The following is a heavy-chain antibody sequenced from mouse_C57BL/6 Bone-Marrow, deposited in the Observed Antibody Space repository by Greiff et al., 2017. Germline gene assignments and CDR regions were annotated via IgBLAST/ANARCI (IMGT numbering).Heavy chain of an antibody. D-gene: IGHD2-3*01. J-gene: IGHJ3*01. CDR2: IYPRSGNT. V-gene: IGHV1-81*01. CDR3: AREGYYRFAY. Sequence: QVQLKESGAELARPGASVKLSCKASGYTFTSYGISWVKQRTGQGLEWIGEIYPRSGNTYYNEKFKGKATLPADKSSSTAYMELRSLTSEDSAVYFCAREGYYRFAYWGQGTLVTVSA. CDR1: GYTFTSYG.